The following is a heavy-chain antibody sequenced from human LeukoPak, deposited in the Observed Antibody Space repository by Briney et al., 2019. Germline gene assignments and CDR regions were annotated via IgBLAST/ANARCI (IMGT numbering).Heavy chain of an antibody. V-gene: IGHV4-39*07. D-gene: IGHD6-13*01. CDR3: ARYREQHH. CDR1: GGSISRSSYY. Sequence: PSETLSLTCSVSGGSISRSSYYWGWIRQPPGKGLEWIGSIYYSGSTHYNPSLKSRVTISVDTSKNQFSLKLSAVTAADTAMYYCARYREQHHWGQGTLVTVSS. J-gene: IGHJ1*01. CDR2: IYYSGST.